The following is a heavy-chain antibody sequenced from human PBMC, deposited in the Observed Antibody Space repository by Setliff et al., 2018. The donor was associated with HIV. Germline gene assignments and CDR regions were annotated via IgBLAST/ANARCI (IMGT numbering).Heavy chain of an antibody. D-gene: IGHD3-3*01. Sequence: SLRLSCAASGFTFSDYYMSWIRQAPGKGLEWVSYISSSGSTIYYADSVKGRFTISRDNAKNSLYLQMNSLRAEDTAVYYCARGFVLRFLEWSMPDAFDIWGHGTMVTVSS. CDR2: ISSSGSTI. CDR3: ARGFVLRFLEWSMPDAFDI. J-gene: IGHJ3*02. V-gene: IGHV3-11*04. CDR1: GFTFSDYY.